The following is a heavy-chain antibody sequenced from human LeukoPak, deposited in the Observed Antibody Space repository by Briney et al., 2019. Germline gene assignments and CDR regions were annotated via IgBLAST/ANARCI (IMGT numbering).Heavy chain of an antibody. CDR3: AREPYYYDSSGYPFDY. J-gene: IGHJ4*02. CDR2: TIPIFGTA. Sequence: SVKVSCKASGGTFSSYAISWVRQAPGQGLEWMGVTIPIFGTANYAQKFQGRVTITADKSTSIAYMELSSLRSEDTAVYYCAREPYYYDSSGYPFDYWGQGTLVTVSS. V-gene: IGHV1-69*06. CDR1: GGTFSSYA. D-gene: IGHD3-22*01.